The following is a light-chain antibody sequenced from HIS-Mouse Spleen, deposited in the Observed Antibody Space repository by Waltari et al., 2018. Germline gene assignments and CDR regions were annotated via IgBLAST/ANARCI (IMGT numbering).Light chain of an antibody. CDR1: SSDVGSYNL. J-gene: IGLJ3*02. CDR2: EGS. V-gene: IGLV2-23*01. Sequence: QSALTQPASVSGSPGQSITISCTGTSSDVGSYNLVSWYQQHPGKAPKLMIYEGSKRPSGVSNRFSGSKSGNTASLTISVLQAEDEADYYCCSYAGSSTWVFGGGTKLTVL. CDR3: CSYAGSSTWV.